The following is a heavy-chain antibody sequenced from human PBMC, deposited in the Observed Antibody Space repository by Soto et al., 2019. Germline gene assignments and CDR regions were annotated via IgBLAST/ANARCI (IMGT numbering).Heavy chain of an antibody. CDR1: GFTFSSYG. V-gene: IGHV3-33*01. CDR2: IWYDGSNK. CDR3: AIGGSSSWYDPLGP. D-gene: IGHD6-13*01. J-gene: IGHJ5*02. Sequence: QVQLVESGGGVVQPGRSLRLSCAASGFTFSSYGMHWVRQAPGKGLEWVAVIWYDGSNKYYADSVKGRFTISRDNSKNTRYLQMNSLRAEDTAVYYCAIGGSSSWYDPLGPWGQGTLVTVSS.